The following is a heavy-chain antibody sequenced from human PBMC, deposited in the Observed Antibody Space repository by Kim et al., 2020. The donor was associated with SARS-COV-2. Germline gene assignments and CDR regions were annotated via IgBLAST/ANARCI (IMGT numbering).Heavy chain of an antibody. Sequence: ADSVKGRFTISRDNSKNTLYLQMNSLRAEDTAVCYCAKDQSGWYPYYFDYWGQGTLVTVSS. D-gene: IGHD6-19*01. J-gene: IGHJ4*02. V-gene: IGHV3-23*01. CDR3: AKDQSGWYPYYFDY.